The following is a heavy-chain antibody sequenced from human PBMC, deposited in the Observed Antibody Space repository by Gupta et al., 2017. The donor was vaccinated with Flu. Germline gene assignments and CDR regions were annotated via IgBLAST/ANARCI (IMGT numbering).Heavy chain of an antibody. D-gene: IGHD3-10*01. J-gene: IGHJ6*02. CDR3: ARGPISSIYYYHMDV. CDR1: GFTFSKYG. Sequence: QVQLVQSGGGVVQPGRSLRLSCAASGFTFSKYGMHWVRQAPGKGLEWVALIWYDGSDKYYADSAQGRFTISRDNSKNTLYLQMNSLRAEDTAVYYCARGPISSIYYYHMDVWGQGTTVTVSS. V-gene: IGHV3-33*01. CDR2: IWYDGSDK.